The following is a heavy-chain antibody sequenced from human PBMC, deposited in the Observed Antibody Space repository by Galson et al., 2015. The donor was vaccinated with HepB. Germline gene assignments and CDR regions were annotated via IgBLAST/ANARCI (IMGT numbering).Heavy chain of an antibody. Sequence: SLRLSCAASGFTFNSYAMHWVRQAPGKGLEWVAVISYDGSNKYYADSVKGRFTISRDKSKNTLYLQMNNLRTEDTAVYYCARDQGYGDWYYFGMDVWGQGTTDTVSS. CDR3: ARDQGYGDWYYFGMDV. CDR2: ISYDGSNK. J-gene: IGHJ6*02. CDR1: GFTFNSYA. D-gene: IGHD4-17*01. V-gene: IGHV3-30*04.